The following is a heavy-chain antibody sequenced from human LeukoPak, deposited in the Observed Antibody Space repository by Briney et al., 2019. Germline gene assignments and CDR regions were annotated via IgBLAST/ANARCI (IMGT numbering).Heavy chain of an antibody. CDR1: GGSFSGYY. J-gene: IGHJ6*03. Sequence: SETLSLTCAVYGGSFSGYYWSWIRQPPGKGLEWIGEINHSGSTNYNPSLKSRVTISVDTSKNQFSLKLSSVTAADTAVYYCARDSTYYDILTGHSLYYMDVWGKGTTVTITS. CDR2: INHSGST. V-gene: IGHV4-34*01. D-gene: IGHD3-9*01. CDR3: ARDSTYYDILTGHSLYYMDV.